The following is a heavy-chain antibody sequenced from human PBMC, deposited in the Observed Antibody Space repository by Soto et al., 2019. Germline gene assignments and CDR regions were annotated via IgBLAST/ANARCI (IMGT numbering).Heavy chain of an antibody. CDR2: ISGGGDTT. J-gene: IGHJ4*02. Sequence: EVQLLESGGGLVQPGESLRLSCAGSGFTFNNYAMTWVRQAPGKGPEWVSAISGGGDTTYYADSVKGRFTISRDNSKNTLYLQMNSLRAEDTAVYYCAKHGRQYSRSRTHDWGQGTLVTVSS. D-gene: IGHD6-13*01. CDR1: GFTFNNYA. V-gene: IGHV3-23*01. CDR3: AKHGRQYSRSRTHD.